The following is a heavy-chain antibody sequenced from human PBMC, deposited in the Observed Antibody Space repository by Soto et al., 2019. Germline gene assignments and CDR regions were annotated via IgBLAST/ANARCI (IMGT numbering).Heavy chain of an antibody. CDR1: GGSFSGYY. D-gene: IGHD5-12*01. Sequence: PSETLSLTCAVYGGSFSGYYWSWIRQPPGKGLEWIGEINHSGSTNYNPSLKSRVTISVDTSKNQFSLKLSSVTAADTAVYYCAIGYSGYDTLTGDNGRYHYYMDVWGKGPTVTVSS. CDR2: INHSGST. J-gene: IGHJ6*03. CDR3: AIGYSGYDTLTGDNGRYHYYMDV. V-gene: IGHV4-34*01.